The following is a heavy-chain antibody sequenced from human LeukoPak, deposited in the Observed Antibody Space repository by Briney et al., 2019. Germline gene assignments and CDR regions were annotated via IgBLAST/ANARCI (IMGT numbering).Heavy chain of an antibody. CDR1: GDSISNNW. CDR3: ARVMGASWFFYLDV. CDR2: IFYRGIP. V-gene: IGHV4-4*02. D-gene: IGHD3-16*02. J-gene: IGHJ6*03. Sequence: PSETLSLTCAVSGDSISNNWWSWVRQSPGKVLEWIGEIFYRGIPNYNPSLKSRVTMSIDKSNNQLSLKLNSVTAADTAVYYCARVMGASWFFYLDVWGKGTTVTVSS.